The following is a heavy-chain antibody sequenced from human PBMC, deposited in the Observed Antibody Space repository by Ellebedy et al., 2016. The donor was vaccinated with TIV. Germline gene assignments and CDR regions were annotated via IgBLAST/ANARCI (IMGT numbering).Heavy chain of an antibody. CDR2: IIPFLGIA. Sequence: ASVKVSCKASGGTFNTHAISWVRQAPGQGLEWMGGIIPFLGIANYAQKFQGRVTITADKSTSTAYMELSSLRSEDTAVYHCGKGLFDIDTVAVAYYMDVWGKGTTVSVSS. CDR3: GKGLFDIDTVAVAYYMDV. D-gene: IGHD2-2*01. V-gene: IGHV1-69*10. CDR1: GGTFNTHA. J-gene: IGHJ6*03.